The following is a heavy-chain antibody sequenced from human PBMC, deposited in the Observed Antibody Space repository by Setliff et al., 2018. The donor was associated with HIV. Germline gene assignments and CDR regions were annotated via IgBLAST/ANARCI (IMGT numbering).Heavy chain of an antibody. J-gene: IGHJ4*03. Sequence: PSETLSLTCAVSASSISSDYCWGWIRQPPGKGLEWIGSTHHSGSTYYNPSINSRVTIAVDTSKNHFSLKLRSVTAADTAVYYCARHLLRGYIYIVFDYWVPETLLVTVSS. CDR2: THHSGST. CDR1: ASSISSDYC. V-gene: IGHV4-38-2*01. CDR3: ARHLLRGYIYIVFDY. D-gene: IGHD5-18*01.